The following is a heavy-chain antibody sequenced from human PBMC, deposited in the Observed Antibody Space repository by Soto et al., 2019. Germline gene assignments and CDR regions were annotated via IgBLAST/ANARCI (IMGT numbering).Heavy chain of an antibody. CDR2: IYYSGST. J-gene: IGHJ5*02. Sequence: SATLSLTCSVSGGSINSSSYFWGWVRQPPGKGLEWIGSIYYSGSTYYNPSLRSRVTISVDTSKNQFSLKLSSVTAADTAVFYCARHYSSGSRNWFDPWGQGTLVTVSS. CDR3: ARHYSSGSRNWFDP. CDR1: GGSINSSSYF. D-gene: IGHD6-19*01. V-gene: IGHV4-39*01.